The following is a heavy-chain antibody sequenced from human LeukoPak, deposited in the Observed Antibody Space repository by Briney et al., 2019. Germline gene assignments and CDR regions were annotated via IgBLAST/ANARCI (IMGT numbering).Heavy chain of an antibody. CDR2: IYYSGST. CDR3: ARHTYYYDSSGYRDY. Sequence: SETLSLTCTVSGGSISNYYWGWIRQPPGKGLEWIGSIYYSGSTYYNPSLKSRVTISVDTSKNQFSLKLSSVTAADTAVYYCARHTYYYDSSGYRDYWGQGALVTVSS. CDR1: GGSISNYY. D-gene: IGHD3-22*01. V-gene: IGHV4-39*01. J-gene: IGHJ4*02.